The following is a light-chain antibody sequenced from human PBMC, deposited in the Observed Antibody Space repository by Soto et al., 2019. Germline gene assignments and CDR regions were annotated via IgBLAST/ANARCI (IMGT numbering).Light chain of an antibody. CDR1: QGISNW. V-gene: IGKV1D-12*01. J-gene: IGKJ3*01. Sequence: DIQMTQSPSSVSASVGDRVSITCRASQGISNWLAWYQQKPGRAPKLRIYAASSLQSGVSSRFSGSGSGTDFTRTISILQPEDFATYYCQQGNSFPFTFGPGTKVDIK. CDR2: AAS. CDR3: QQGNSFPFT.